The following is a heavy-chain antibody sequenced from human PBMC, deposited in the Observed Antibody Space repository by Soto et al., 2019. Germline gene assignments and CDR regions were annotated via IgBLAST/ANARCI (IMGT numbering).Heavy chain of an antibody. CDR2: IYNSATT. J-gene: IGHJ4*02. D-gene: IGHD2-15*01. CDR1: GGTVNSPNYY. Sequence: SETLSLTCTVSGGTVNSPNYYWGWIRQPPGKGLEWIGSIYNSATTYYNPSLKTRVTISAETSRNQFSLNLRSVTAADTAMYYCGRVVIAATRHPYFDYWGQGALVTVSS. V-gene: IGHV4-39*01. CDR3: GRVVIAATRHPYFDY.